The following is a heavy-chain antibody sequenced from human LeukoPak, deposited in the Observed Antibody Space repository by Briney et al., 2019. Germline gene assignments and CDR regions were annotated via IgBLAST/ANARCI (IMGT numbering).Heavy chain of an antibody. CDR1: GFSVNINY. D-gene: IGHD3-22*01. CDR2: IYSGGTT. V-gene: IGHV3-53*01. Sequence: PGGSLRLSCAAPGFSVNINYMNWVRPAPGEGLGWGSIIYSGGTTYYADSVRGRFTISRDESKNTLYLQMNSLRAEDTAVYYCARLSYYHSRGYYQRYFDLWGRGTLVTVSS. J-gene: IGHJ2*01. CDR3: ARLSYYHSRGYYQRYFDL.